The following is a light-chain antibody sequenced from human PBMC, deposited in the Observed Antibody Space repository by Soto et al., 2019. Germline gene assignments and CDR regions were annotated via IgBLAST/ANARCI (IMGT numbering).Light chain of an antibody. CDR1: RSDVGGYNY. CDR3: SSYTSSSTWM. CDR2: EVS. V-gene: IGLV2-14*01. Sequence: QSALTQPASVSGSPGQSITVSCTGTRSDVGGYNYVSWYQQHPGKAPKLMIYEVSNRPSGVSNRFSGSKSGNTASLTISGLQAEDEADYYCSSYTSSSTWMFGGGTKLTVL. J-gene: IGLJ3*02.